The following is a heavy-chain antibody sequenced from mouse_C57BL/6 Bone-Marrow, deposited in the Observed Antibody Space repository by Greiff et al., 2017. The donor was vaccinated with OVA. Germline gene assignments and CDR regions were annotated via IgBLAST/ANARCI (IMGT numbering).Heavy chain of an antibody. Sequence: QVQLQQSGPELVKPGDSVKLSCKASGYTFTSYDINWVKQRPGQGLAWIGWISPRVGSTKYNAKFKGKATLTVDTSSSTAYMELHSLTSEDSAVYFCARWVYYDPWFAYWGQGTLVTVSA. CDR2: ISPRVGST. V-gene: IGHV1-85*01. CDR1: GYTFTSYD. CDR3: ARWVYYDPWFAY. D-gene: IGHD2-4*01. J-gene: IGHJ3*01.